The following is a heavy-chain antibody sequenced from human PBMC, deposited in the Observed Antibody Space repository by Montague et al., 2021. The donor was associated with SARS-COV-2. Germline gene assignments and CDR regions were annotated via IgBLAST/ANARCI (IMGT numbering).Heavy chain of an antibody. CDR1: GGSITSGGYY. J-gene: IGHJ2*01. D-gene: IGHD2-21*01. Sequence: TLSLMCTVSGGSITSGGYYWTWIRQHPGKGLEWIGYIYHTGSTYYNPSLQSRLRTSVDTSKNEFSLTLTSVTAADTAIYYCARDRGWGSRGAGYIDLWGRGTLVTVSS. V-gene: IGHV4-31*03. CDR3: ARDRGWGSRGAGYIDL. CDR2: IYHTGST.